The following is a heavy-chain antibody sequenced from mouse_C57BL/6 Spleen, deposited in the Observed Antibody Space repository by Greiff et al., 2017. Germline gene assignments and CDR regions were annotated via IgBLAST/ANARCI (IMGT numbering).Heavy chain of an antibody. Sequence: VQLQQSGAELVRPGTSVKVSCKASGYAFTNYLIEWVKQRPGQGLEWIGVINPGSGGTNYNEKFKGKATLTADKSPSTAYMQLSSLTSEDSAVYFCARETYDGYYDWGQGTTLTVSS. CDR2: INPGSGGT. D-gene: IGHD2-3*01. CDR1: GYAFTNYL. V-gene: IGHV1-54*01. J-gene: IGHJ2*01. CDR3: ARETYDGYYD.